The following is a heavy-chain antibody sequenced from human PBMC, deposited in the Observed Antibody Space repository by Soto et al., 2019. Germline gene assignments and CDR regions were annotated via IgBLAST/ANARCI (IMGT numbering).Heavy chain of an antibody. J-gene: IGHJ4*02. Sequence: GGSLRLSCAASGSTFSSYAMSWVRQAPGKGLEWVSAISGSGGSTYYADSVKGRFTISRDNSKNTLYLQMNSLRAEDTAVYYCAKDSDYDYIWGSYPGSYWGQGTLVTVSS. CDR1: GSTFSSYA. D-gene: IGHD3-16*02. CDR2: ISGSGGST. V-gene: IGHV3-23*01. CDR3: AKDSDYDYIWGSYPGSY.